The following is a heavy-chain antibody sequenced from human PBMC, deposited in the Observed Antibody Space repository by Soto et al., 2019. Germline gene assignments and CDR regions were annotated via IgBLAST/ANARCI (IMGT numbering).Heavy chain of an antibody. J-gene: IGHJ4*02. CDR1: GFTLRGYA. Sequence: HPRAASGFTLRGYAMSRVRQAQRKGLEWVSAISGSGGSTYYADSVKGRFTISRDNSKNTLYLQMNSLRSEDTAVYFCAEDTDYDSSGYYSYCGQGTFGTVSS. CDR3: AEDTDYDSSGYYSY. CDR2: ISGSGGST. D-gene: IGHD3-22*01. V-gene: IGHV3-23*01.